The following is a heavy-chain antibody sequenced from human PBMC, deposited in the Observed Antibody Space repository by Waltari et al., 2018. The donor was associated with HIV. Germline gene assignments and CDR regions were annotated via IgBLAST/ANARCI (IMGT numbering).Heavy chain of an antibody. V-gene: IGHV3-30*02. CDR2: LRYDGSDE. CDR1: GFSFSSYA. CDR3: AKAPNVIQPSYYYYGMDV. Sequence: QVQLVESGGGAVQPGGSLTLSCAASGFSFSSYAMQWVRQSPGKGLELVALLRYDGSDECYSESVKGRFTISRDNFKNTLYLQMNSLRVEDTAVYYCAKAPNVIQPSYYYYGMDVWGQGTTVTVPS. J-gene: IGHJ6*02.